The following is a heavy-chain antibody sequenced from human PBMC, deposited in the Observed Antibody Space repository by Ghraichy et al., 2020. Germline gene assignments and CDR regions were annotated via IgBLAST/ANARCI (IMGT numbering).Heavy chain of an antibody. D-gene: IGHD3/OR15-3a*01. V-gene: IGHV3-30*02. CDR3: TLRDFSFYYYGMDV. J-gene: IGHJ6*02. CDR1: TFPFSNYD. Sequence: GESLNISCAGSTFPFSNYDLHWVRQPPGKGLEWVAFIGKDGSLQSYADSVKGRFTISRDNSQNKLYLQMTSLRIEDTGLYYCTLRDFSFYYYGMDVWGQGTTVIVSS. CDR2: IGKDGSLQ.